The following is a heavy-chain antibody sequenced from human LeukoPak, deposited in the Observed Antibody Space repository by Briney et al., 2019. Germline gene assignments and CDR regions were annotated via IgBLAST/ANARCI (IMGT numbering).Heavy chain of an antibody. V-gene: IGHV1-2*02. D-gene: IGHD6-19*01. CDR2: INPNSGGT. Sequence: GASVKVSCKASGYSFTSFAISWVRQAPGQGLEWMGWINPNSGGTNYAQKFQGRVTMTRDTSISTAYMELSRLRSDDTAVYYCARDREAVAPLDYWGQGTLVTVSS. J-gene: IGHJ4*02. CDR3: ARDREAVAPLDY. CDR1: GYSFTSFA.